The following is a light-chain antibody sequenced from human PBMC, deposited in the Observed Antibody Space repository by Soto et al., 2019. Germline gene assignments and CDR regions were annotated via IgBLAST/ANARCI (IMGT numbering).Light chain of an antibody. Sequence: EIVLTQSPATLSLSPGERATLSCRASQSVSSYLAWYQQKPGQAPRLLIYDASNRATGIPARFSGSGSGTDFTLTISSLEPEDFAVYYCQQRSNRAGTFGGGTKVEIK. CDR3: QQRSNRAGT. J-gene: IGKJ4*01. CDR2: DAS. CDR1: QSVSSY. V-gene: IGKV3-11*01.